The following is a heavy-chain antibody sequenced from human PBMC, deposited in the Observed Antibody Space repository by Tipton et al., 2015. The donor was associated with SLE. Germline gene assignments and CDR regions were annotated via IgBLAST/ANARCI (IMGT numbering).Heavy chain of an antibody. J-gene: IGHJ4*02. CDR1: GDTVSSNSAT. CDR2: TYCRSRWYS. D-gene: IGHD4-17*01. CDR3: ARDPYGDYSFDS. V-gene: IGHV6-1*01. Sequence: GLVKPSQTLSLTCAISGDTVSSNSATWNWIRQSPSRGLEWLGRTYCRSRWYSDYVDSVKSRITINSDTSKNQFSLHLNSVTPDDTAIYYCARDPYGDYSFDSWGQGTLVTVSS.